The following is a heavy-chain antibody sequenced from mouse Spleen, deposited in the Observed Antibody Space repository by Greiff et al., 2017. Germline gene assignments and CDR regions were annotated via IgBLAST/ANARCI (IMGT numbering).Heavy chain of an antibody. CDR3: ARSPRWFAY. CDR2: INPSTGGT. V-gene: IGHV1-42*01. J-gene: IGHJ3*01. Sequence: VQLQQSGPELVKPGASVKISCKASGYSFTGHYMNWVKQSPEKSLEWIGEINPSTGGTTYNQKFKAKATLTVDKSSSTAYMQLKSLTSEDSAVYYCARSPRWFAYWGQGTLVTVSA. CDR1: GYSFTGHY.